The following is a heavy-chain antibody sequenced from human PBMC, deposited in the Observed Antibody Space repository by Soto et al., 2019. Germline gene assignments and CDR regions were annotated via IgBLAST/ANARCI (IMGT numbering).Heavy chain of an antibody. CDR2: INAGNGNT. CDR1: GYTFTSYA. V-gene: IGHV1-3*01. CDR3: ARELGHVRFQNWLDP. Sequence: GASVKVSCKASGYTFTSYAMHCVRQAPGQRLEWMGWINAGNGNTKYSQKFQGRVTITRDTSASTAYMELSSLRSEDTAVYYCARELGHVRFQNWLDPCGQGTLVTVSS. J-gene: IGHJ5*02. D-gene: IGHD3-3*01.